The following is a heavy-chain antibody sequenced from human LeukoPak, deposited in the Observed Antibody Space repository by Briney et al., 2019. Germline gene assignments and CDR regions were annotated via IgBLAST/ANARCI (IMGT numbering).Heavy chain of an antibody. V-gene: IGHV4-59*01. CDR1: GGSISSYY. Sequence: SETLSLTCTVSGGSISSYYWSWIRQPPGKGLEWIGDIYYSGSTNYNPSLKSRVTISVDTSKNQFSLKLSSVTAADTAVYYCARGYSYWFDYWGQGTLVTVSS. D-gene: IGHD5-18*01. J-gene: IGHJ5*01. CDR2: IYYSGST. CDR3: ARGYSYWFDY.